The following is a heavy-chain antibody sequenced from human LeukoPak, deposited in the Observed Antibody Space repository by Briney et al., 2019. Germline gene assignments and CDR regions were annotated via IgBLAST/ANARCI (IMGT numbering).Heavy chain of an antibody. Sequence: PGGSLRLSCADSGFTFSRYSINWVHQAPGKGLEWVSSISSSSSYIYYADSVKGRFTISRDNAKNSLYLQMNSLRAEDTAVYYCAELGITMIGGVWGKGTTVTISS. CDR3: AELGITMIGGV. V-gene: IGHV3-21*01. D-gene: IGHD3-10*02. CDR1: GFTFSRYS. CDR2: ISSSSSYI. J-gene: IGHJ6*04.